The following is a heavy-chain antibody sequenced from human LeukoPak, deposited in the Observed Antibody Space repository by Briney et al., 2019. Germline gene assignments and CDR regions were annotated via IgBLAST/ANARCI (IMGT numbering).Heavy chain of an antibody. CDR2: IIPIFGTA. CDR3: ARALGTAMVTFTGSDYYYYYMDV. J-gene: IGHJ6*03. CDR1: GGTFSSYA. Sequence: SVKVSCKASGGTFSSYAISWVRQAPGQGLKWMGGIIPIFGTAHSAQKFQGRVTITADKSTSTAYMELSSLRSEDTAVYYCARALGTAMVTFTGSDYYYYYMDVWGKGTTVTVSS. V-gene: IGHV1-69*06. D-gene: IGHD5-18*01.